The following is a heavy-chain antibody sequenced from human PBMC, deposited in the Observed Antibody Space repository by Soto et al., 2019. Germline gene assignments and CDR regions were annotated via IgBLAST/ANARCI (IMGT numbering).Heavy chain of an antibody. CDR2: INAGNGNT. CDR1: GYTFTTYA. J-gene: IGHJ4*02. Sequence: ASVKVSCKASGYTFTTYAMHWVRQAPGQRLEWMGWINAGNGNTKYSQKFPGRVTITTDTSASTAYMSLSSLRSEDTSVCYCARDGAVAGNIYFDYWGQGTLVTVSS. CDR3: ARDGAVAGNIYFDY. D-gene: IGHD6-19*01. V-gene: IGHV1-3*01.